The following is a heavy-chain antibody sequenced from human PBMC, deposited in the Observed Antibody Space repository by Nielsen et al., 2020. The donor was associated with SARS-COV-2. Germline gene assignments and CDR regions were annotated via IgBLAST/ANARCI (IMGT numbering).Heavy chain of an antibody. D-gene: IGHD1-26*01. CDR1: GGSFSGYY. J-gene: IGHJ6*03. Sequence: SETLSLTCAVYGGSFSGYYRSWIRQPPGKGLEWIGEINHSGSTNYNPSLKSRVTISVDTSKNQFSLKLSSVTAADTAVYYCARNRVGATRYMDVWGKGTTVTVSS. CDR3: ARNRVGATRYMDV. V-gene: IGHV4-34*01. CDR2: INHSGST.